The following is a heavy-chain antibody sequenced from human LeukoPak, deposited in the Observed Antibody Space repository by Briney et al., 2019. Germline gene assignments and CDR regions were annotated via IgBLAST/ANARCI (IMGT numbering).Heavy chain of an antibody. D-gene: IGHD3-3*01. CDR2: IDRDGLKA. CDR3: GTSRWSGVVDS. CDR1: GFTVSSNY. V-gene: IGHV3-74*01. Sequence: GGSLRLSCAASGFTVSSNYMSWVRQVPGKGLAWLSRIDRDGLKADYADAVRGRFTISRHNAKSTAYLQMDSLRVEDTAVYYCGTSRWSGVVDSWGQGTLVTVSS. J-gene: IGHJ5*01.